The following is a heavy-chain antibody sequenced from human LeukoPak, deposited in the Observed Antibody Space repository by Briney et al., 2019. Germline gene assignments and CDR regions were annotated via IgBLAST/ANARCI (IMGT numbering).Heavy chain of an antibody. CDR1: GGSLSSYY. Sequence: SETLSLTCTVSGGSLSSYYWSWIRQPPGQGLEWFGYIYYSGSTNYHTSLKSRVTISVDTSKNQFTLKLSPVTAADTAVYYCGSTNYNPALNSRVTISVDTSKNQFSLKLSSVTAADTAVYYCARDIRQWLVPGAFDIWGQGTMVTVSS. CDR3: GSTNYNPALNSRVTISVDTSKNQFSLKLSSVTAADTAVYYCARDIRQWLVPGAFDI. J-gene: IGHJ3*02. D-gene: IGHD3-10*01. V-gene: IGHV4-59*01. CDR2: IYYSGST.